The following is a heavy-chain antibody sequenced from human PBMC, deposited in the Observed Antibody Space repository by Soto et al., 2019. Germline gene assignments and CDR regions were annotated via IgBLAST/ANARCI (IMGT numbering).Heavy chain of an antibody. V-gene: IGHV1-2*02. J-gene: IGHJ4*02. D-gene: IGHD2-21*02. Sequence: QVHLVQSGAEVKKPGASVKVSCKASENPFTDYYIFWVRQARGQGLAWMGWINPNTGGTGSAEKFRGRVTMTRDTSITTAYMDLRRLTSDDTAVYYCATTGGDMSYCDHWGQGTLITVSS. CDR1: ENPFTDYY. CDR3: ATTGGDMSYCDH. CDR2: INPNTGGT.